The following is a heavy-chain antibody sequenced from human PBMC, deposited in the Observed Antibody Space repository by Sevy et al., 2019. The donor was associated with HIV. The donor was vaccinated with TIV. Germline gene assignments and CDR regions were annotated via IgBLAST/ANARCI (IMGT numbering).Heavy chain of an antibody. J-gene: IGHJ6*02. V-gene: IGHV1-2*02. CDR1: GYTFTGYY. CDR3: VIDPGGLPHNYYYYGMDV. D-gene: IGHD1-26*01. Sequence: ASVKVSCKASGYTFTGYYMHWVRQAPGQGLEWMEWINPNSGGTNYAQKFQGRVTMTRDTSISTAYMELARLRSDDTAVYYCVIDPGGLPHNYYYYGMDVWDQGTTVTVSS. CDR2: INPNSGGT.